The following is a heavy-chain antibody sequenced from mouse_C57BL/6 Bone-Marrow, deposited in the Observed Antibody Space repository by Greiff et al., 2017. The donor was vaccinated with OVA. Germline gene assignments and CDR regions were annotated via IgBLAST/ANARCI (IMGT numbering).Heavy chain of an antibody. D-gene: IGHD2-5*01. J-gene: IGHJ2*01. CDR2: INPNNGGT. CDR3: ARGAYYSNY. V-gene: IGHV1-26*01. CDR1: GYTFTDYY. Sequence: EVQLQQSGPELVKPGASVKISCKASGYTFTDYYMNWVKQSHGKSLEWIGDINPNNGGTSYNQKFKGKATLTVEKSSSTAYMELRSLTSEDSAVYYCARGAYYSNYWGQGTTLTVSS.